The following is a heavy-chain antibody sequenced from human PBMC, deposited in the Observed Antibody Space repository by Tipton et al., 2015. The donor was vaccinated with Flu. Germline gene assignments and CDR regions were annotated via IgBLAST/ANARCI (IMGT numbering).Heavy chain of an antibody. V-gene: IGHV3-9*01. Sequence: SLRLSCAASGFTFGDYAVHWVRQAPGKGLEWVSGISWNSGIKAYGDSAKGRFTISRDNAKNSLYLQMNSLRAEDTALYYCAKRFRVGSDYSGAFDIWGQGTMLTFSS. J-gene: IGHJ3*02. CDR2: ISWNSGIK. CDR3: AKRFRVGSDYSGAFDI. D-gene: IGHD2-21*01. CDR1: GFTFGDYA.